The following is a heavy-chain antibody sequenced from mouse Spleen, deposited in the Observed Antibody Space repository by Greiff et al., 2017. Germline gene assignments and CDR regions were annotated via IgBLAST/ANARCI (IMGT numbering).Heavy chain of an antibody. J-gene: IGHJ3*01. D-gene: IGHD4-1*01. CDR3: ARSNWDQFAY. CDR1: GYTFTDYN. Sequence: EVKLMESGPELVKPGASVKMSCKASGYTFTDYNMHWVKQSHGKSLEWIGYINPNNGGTSYNQKFKGKATLTVNKSSSTAYMELRSLTSEDSAVYYCARSNWDQFAYWGQGTLVTVSA. CDR2: INPNNGGT. V-gene: IGHV1-22*01.